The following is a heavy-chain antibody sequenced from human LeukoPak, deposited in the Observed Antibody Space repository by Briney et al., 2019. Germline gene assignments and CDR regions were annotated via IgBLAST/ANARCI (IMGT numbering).Heavy chain of an antibody. CDR2: ISSSSSTI. Sequence: PGGSLRLSCAASGFTFSSYSMNWVRQAPGKGLEWVSYISSSSSTIYYADSVKGRFTISRDNAKNSLYLQMNSLRDEDTAVYYCARDIYGSGRQPNWFDPWGQGTLVTVSS. CDR3: ARDIYGSGRQPNWFDP. J-gene: IGHJ5*02. V-gene: IGHV3-48*02. D-gene: IGHD3-10*01. CDR1: GFTFSSYS.